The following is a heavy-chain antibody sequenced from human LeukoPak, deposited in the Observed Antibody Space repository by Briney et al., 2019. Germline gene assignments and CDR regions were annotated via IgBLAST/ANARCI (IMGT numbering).Heavy chain of an antibody. CDR3: ARTVGYDFWSGSYYYYYMDV. J-gene: IGHJ6*03. CDR1: GGSISSSSYY. CDR2: IYYSGST. D-gene: IGHD3-3*01. V-gene: IGHV4-39*01. Sequence: PSETLSLTCTVSGGSISSSSYYWGWIRQPPGKGLEWIGSIYYSGSTYYNPSLKSRVTISVDTSKNQFSLKLSSVTAADTAVYYCARTVGYDFWSGSYYYYYMDVWGQGTLVTVSS.